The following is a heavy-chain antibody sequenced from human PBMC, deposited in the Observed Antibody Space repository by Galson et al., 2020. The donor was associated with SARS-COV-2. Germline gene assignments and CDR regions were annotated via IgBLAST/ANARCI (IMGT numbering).Heavy chain of an antibody. J-gene: IGHJ1*01. CDR3: AKAFAGYCSGGNCYPSEYFQR. V-gene: IGHV3-30*02. CDR1: GFNFKTYA. CDR2: IWYDGSKK. Sequence: GESLKISCAASGFNFKTYAMHWVRQAPGTGLEWVASIWYDGSKKYYADSVKGRFTISRDNSKSTLYLQMSSLRADDTAVYYCAKAFAGYCSGGNCYPSEYFQRWGQGTLVTVS. D-gene: IGHD2-15*01.